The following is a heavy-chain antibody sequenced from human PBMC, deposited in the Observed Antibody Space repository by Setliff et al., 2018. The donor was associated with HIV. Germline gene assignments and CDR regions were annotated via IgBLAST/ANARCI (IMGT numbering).Heavy chain of an antibody. Sequence: GASVKVSCKASGYTFSTYSITWVRQAPGQGLEWMGWVSACNGHTDFAQKFQGRITLTTDTSSNTAYMELRSLRSDDTAIYYCARDLFRWAAAGPNYFDSWGQGTLVTVSS. J-gene: IGHJ4*02. CDR3: ARDLFRWAAAGPNYFDS. CDR2: VSACNGHT. D-gene: IGHD6-13*01. V-gene: IGHV1-18*01. CDR1: GYTFSTYS.